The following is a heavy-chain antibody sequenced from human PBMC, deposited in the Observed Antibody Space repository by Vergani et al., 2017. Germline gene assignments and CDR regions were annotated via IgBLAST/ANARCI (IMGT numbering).Heavy chain of an antibody. Sequence: EVQLLESGGGLVQPGGSLRLSCAASGFTFSSYAMSWVRQAPGKGLEWVAAISGSGGSTYYADSVKGRFTISRDNSKNTLYLQMNSLRAEDTAVYYCAKDRHVVVASYYFDYWGEGTLVTVSS. CDR2: ISGSGGST. CDR3: AKDRHVVVASYYFDY. V-gene: IGHV3-23*01. J-gene: IGHJ4*02. CDR1: GFTFSSYA. D-gene: IGHD3-22*01.